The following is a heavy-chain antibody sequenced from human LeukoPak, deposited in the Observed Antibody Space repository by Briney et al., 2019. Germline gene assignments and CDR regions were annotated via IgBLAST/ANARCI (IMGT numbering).Heavy chain of an antibody. CDR3: AKEGIRVTGPDY. J-gene: IGHJ4*02. V-gene: IGHV3-21*04. D-gene: IGHD6-19*01. CDR2: ISSSSSYI. Sequence: GGSLRLSCAASGFTFSSYSMNWVRQAPGKGLEWVSSISSSSSYIYYADSVKGRFTISRGNAKNSLYLQMNSLRAEDTAVYYCAKEGIRVTGPDYWGQGNLVTVSS. CDR1: GFTFSSYS.